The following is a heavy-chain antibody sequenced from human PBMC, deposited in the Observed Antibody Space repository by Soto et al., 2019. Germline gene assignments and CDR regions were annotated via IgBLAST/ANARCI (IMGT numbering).Heavy chain of an antibody. CDR2: TYYRSKWYN. CDR3: AKSPLSVLKRNAGQLDDY. CDR1: GDSVSSNRSA. V-gene: IGHV6-1*01. D-gene: IGHD1-1*01. J-gene: IGHJ4*02. Sequence: SQTLSLACAICGDSVSSNRSAWNLIRQSPSRGLEWLGRTYYRSKWYNDYAISAKSRITINPDTPKTHFPLQLNSGPPEDTAVYYCAKSPLSVLKRNAGQLDDYWGRKPWSPSPQ.